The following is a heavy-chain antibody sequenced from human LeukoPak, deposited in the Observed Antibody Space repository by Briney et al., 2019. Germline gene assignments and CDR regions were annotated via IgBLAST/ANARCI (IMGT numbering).Heavy chain of an antibody. CDR3: ARGGGYYDFWSGYYPIDY. D-gene: IGHD3-3*01. V-gene: IGHV4-34*01. Sequence: SETLSLTCAVYGGSFSGYYWSWIRQPPGKGLEWIGEINHSGSTNYNPSLKSRVTISVDTSKNQFSLKLSSVTAADTAVYYCARGGGYYDFWSGYYPIDYWGQGTLVTVSS. J-gene: IGHJ4*02. CDR1: GGSFSGYY. CDR2: INHSGST.